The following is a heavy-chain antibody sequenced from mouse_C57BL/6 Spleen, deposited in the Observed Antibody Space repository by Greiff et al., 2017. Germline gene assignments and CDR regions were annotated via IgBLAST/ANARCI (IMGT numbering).Heavy chain of an antibody. V-gene: IGHV1-18*01. Sequence: EVQVVESGPELVKPGASVKIPCKASGYTFTDYNMDWVKQSHGKSLEWIGDINPNNGGTIYNQKFKGKATLTVDKSSSTAYMELRSLTSEDTAVYYCASSLRDYAMDYWGQGTSGTVSS. J-gene: IGHJ4*01. CDR2: INPNNGGT. D-gene: IGHD1-1*01. CDR3: ASSLRDYAMDY. CDR1: GYTFTDYN.